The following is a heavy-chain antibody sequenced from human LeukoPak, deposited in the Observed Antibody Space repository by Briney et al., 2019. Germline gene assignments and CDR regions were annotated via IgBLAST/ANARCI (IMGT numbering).Heavy chain of an antibody. CDR1: GGTFSSYA. Sequence: ASVKVSCKASGGTFSSYAISWVRQAPGQGLEWMGWMNPNSGNTGYAQKFRGRVTMTRNTSISTAYMELSSLRSEDTAVYYCARASSAIVGATNDYYYYYMDVWGKGTTVTISS. D-gene: IGHD1-26*01. V-gene: IGHV1-8*02. CDR2: MNPNSGNT. CDR3: ARASSAIVGATNDYYYYYMDV. J-gene: IGHJ6*03.